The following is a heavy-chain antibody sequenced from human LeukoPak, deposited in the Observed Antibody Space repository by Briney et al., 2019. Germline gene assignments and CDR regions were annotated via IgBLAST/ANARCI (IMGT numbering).Heavy chain of an antibody. CDR1: GFTFTSSA. CDR3: ARADWFGELLPYYMDV. D-gene: IGHD3-10*01. V-gene: IGHV1-58*02. CDR2: IVVGSGNT. J-gene: IGHJ6*03. Sequence: SVKVSCKASGFTFTSSAMQWVRQARGQRLEWIGWIVVGSGNTNYAQKFQERVTITRDMSTSTAYMELSSLRSEDTAVYHCARADWFGELLPYYMDVWGKGTTVTISS.